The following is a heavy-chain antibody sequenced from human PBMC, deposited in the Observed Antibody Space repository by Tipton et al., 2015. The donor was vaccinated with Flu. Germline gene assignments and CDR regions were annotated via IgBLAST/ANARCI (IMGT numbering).Heavy chain of an antibody. Sequence: TLSLTCTVSGGSVSSGSYYWSWIRQPPGKGLEWIGEINHSGSTNYNPSLKSRVTISVDTSKNQFSLKLSSVTAADTAVYYCARGVRYWGQGTLVTVSS. CDR2: INHSGST. D-gene: IGHD1-1*01. J-gene: IGHJ4*02. CDR1: GGSVSSGSYY. CDR3: ARGVRY. V-gene: IGHV4-39*07.